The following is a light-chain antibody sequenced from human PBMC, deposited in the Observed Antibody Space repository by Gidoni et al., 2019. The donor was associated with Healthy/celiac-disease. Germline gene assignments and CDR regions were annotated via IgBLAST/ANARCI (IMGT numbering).Light chain of an antibody. CDR3: QQYNNWPPGT. Sequence: EIVMTQSPATLSVSPGESATLSCRASQSGSSNLAWYQHKPGQAPRLLIYGASTRATGIPARFSGSGSGTEFTLTISSLQSEDFAVYYCQQYNNWPPGTFGQGTKVEIK. CDR2: GAS. J-gene: IGKJ1*01. V-gene: IGKV3-15*01. CDR1: QSGSSN.